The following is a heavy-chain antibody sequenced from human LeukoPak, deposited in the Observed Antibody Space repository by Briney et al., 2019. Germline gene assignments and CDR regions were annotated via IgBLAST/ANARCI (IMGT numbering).Heavy chain of an antibody. CDR3: ARGGYSSPRGWFDP. V-gene: IGHV1-2*02. D-gene: IGHD6-19*01. CDR2: INPNSGGT. Sequence: GASVKVSCKASGYTFTGYYIHWVRQAPGQGLEWMGWINPNSGGTNYAQKFQGRVTMTRDTSISTAYMELSRLRFDDTAVYYCARGGYSSPRGWFDPWGQGTLVTVSS. CDR1: GYTFTGYY. J-gene: IGHJ5*02.